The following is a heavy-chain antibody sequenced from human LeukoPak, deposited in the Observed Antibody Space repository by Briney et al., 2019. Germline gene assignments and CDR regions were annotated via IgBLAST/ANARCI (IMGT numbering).Heavy chain of an antibody. CDR2: IYPGGSDT. Sequence: GGSLQISCKGSGSTFTSYWIGGVRQLPGKGLEGVGIIYPGGSDTRYSPSFQGQITISADKSINTAYLQWSSLKASDTAMYYCARHILARYTYSYDGMDVWGQGTTVTVSS. CDR1: GSTFTSYW. J-gene: IGHJ6*02. CDR3: ARHILARYTYSYDGMDV. D-gene: IGHD5-18*01. V-gene: IGHV5-51*01.